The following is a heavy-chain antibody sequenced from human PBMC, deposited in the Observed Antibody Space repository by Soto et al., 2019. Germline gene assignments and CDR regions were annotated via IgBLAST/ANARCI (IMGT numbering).Heavy chain of an antibody. CDR3: ARGVSTVTPVDY. D-gene: IGHD4-17*01. V-gene: IGHV4-39*01. CDR2: IYYSGST. J-gene: IGHJ4*02. CDR1: GGSISNSNYY. Sequence: QLQLQESGPGLVKPSETLSLTCTVSGGSISNSNYYWGWIRQPPGKGLEWIGSIYYSGSTYYNLSLKSRVTISVDTTKNQFSLGLSSVTAADTAVYYCARGVSTVTPVDYWGQGTLVIVSS.